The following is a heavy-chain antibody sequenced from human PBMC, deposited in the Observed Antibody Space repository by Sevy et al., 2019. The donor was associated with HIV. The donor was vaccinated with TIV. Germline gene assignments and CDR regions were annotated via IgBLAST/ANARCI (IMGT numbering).Heavy chain of an antibody. V-gene: IGHV4-34*01. J-gene: IGHJ4*02. CDR2: INHSGST. Sequence: SETLSLTCVVYTGSFSGYYWSWIRQPPGKGLEWIGEINHSGSTNYNPSLKSRFTISADTSKNQFSLKLSSVTAADTAVYYCATRRGHLSFDYWGQGTLVTVSS. CDR1: TGSFSGYY. CDR3: ATRRGHLSFDY.